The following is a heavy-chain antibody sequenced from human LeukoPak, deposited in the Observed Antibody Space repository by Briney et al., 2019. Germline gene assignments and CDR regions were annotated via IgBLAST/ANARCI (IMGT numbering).Heavy chain of an antibody. CDR2: IHHTGAS. J-gene: IGHJ5*02. Sequence: SETLSLTCSVSGDSINDYYWTWLRQPPGKGLEWIASIHHTGASTHNPSLESRVTISVDTSKNQFSLRVKFVTSADTAVYFCARLPVTLFTLGWFDPWGQGTLVTVSS. CDR1: GDSINDYY. V-gene: IGHV4-59*08. CDR3: ARLPVTLFTLGWFDP. D-gene: IGHD4-17*01.